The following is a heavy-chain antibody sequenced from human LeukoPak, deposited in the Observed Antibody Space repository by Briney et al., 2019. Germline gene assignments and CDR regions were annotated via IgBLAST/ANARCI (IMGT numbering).Heavy chain of an antibody. CDR2: INPKTGGT. Sequence: ASVKVSCKASGYTFTAYYMHRVRQAPGQGLEWMGWINPKTGGTGYAQKFQGRVTMTRDTSISTAYMELSRLRSDDTVVYYCALSGYNPSNYFDYWGQGTLVTVSS. D-gene: IGHD5-24*01. V-gene: IGHV1-2*02. CDR1: GYTFTAYY. J-gene: IGHJ4*02. CDR3: ALSGYNPSNYFDY.